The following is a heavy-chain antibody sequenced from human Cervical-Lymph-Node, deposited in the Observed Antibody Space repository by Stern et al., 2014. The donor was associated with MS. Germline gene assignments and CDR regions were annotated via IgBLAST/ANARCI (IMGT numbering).Heavy chain of an antibody. J-gene: IGHJ4*02. CDR3: ASSLGDFEY. D-gene: IGHD2-15*01. V-gene: IGHV7-4-1*02. CDR1: GYTFTSYA. CDR2: FNPDTGNQ. Sequence: QVQLVQSGSELKKPGASVKVSCKASGYTFTSYAMNWERQAPGQGLEWKGWFNPDTGNQTYAQGFTGRFVFSLDTSVSTAYLQISSLKAEDTAVYYCASSLGDFEYWGQGTLVTVSS.